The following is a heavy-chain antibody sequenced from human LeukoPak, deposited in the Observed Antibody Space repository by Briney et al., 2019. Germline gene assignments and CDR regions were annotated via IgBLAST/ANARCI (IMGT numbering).Heavy chain of an antibody. CDR3: ARMGGVAGSDY. V-gene: IGHV1-69*06. CDR2: IIPIFGAA. D-gene: IGHD6-19*01. Sequence: SVKVSCKGFGGTLSSYAISRVRQAPGQRVEWMGGIIPIFGAANYAQKFQGRVTITADKSTSTAYMELSSLRSEDTAVYYCARMGGVAGSDYWGQGTLVTVSS. CDR1: GGTLSSYA. J-gene: IGHJ4*02.